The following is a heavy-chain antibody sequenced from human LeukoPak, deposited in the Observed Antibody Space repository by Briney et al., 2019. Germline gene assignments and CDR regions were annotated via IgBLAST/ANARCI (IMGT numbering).Heavy chain of an antibody. Sequence: GGSLRLSCAASGIYGMHWVRQAPGKGLEWVAVISYDGSNKYYAYSVKGRFTISRDNSKNTLYLQMNSLRAEDTAVYYCAKEGSSSGWYKGCDYWGQGTLVTVSS. V-gene: IGHV3-30*18. D-gene: IGHD6-19*01. J-gene: IGHJ4*02. CDR1: GIYG. CDR2: ISYDGSNK. CDR3: AKEGSSSGWYKGCDY.